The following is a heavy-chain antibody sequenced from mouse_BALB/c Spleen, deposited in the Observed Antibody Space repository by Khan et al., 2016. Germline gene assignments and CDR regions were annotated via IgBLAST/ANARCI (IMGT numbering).Heavy chain of an antibody. Sequence: QVQLKESGPGLVAPSQSLSITCTVSGFSLTSYGVHWVRQPPGKGLEWLGVIWAGGSTNYNSALMSRLSISKDNSKSQVFLKMNSLQTDDTAMYYCARAFPYYGLYAMDYWGQGTSVTVSS. D-gene: IGHD1-2*01. V-gene: IGHV2-9*02. CDR3: ARAFPYYGLYAMDY. J-gene: IGHJ4*01. CDR1: GFSLTSYG. CDR2: IWAGGST.